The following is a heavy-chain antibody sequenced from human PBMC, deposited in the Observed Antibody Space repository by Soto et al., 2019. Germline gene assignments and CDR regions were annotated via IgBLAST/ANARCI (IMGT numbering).Heavy chain of an antibody. Sequence: PSETLSLTCTVSGGSISSYYWSWIRQPPGKGLEWIGYIYYSGSTNYNPSLKSRVTISVDTSKNQFSLKLSSVTAADTAVYYCARGKCNSCLSAAKFDPWGQGTLATVSS. J-gene: IGHJ5*02. CDR1: GGSISSYY. V-gene: IGHV4-59*01. CDR2: IYYSGST. D-gene: IGHD6-13*01. CDR3: ARGKCNSCLSAAKFDP.